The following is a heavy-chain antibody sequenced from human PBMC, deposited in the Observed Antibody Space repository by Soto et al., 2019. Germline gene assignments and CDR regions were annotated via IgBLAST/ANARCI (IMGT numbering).Heavy chain of an antibody. V-gene: IGHV4-4*07. CDR1: GASIRTYF. J-gene: IGHJ6*02. CDR3: ASLGRIYYNGMDV. Sequence: HVQLQESGPGLVKPSETLSLTCTVSGASIRTYFWTWIRKSAREGLERLGRIDPSGTTTSDPSLKRRLTMSRDTSTNKFSLALTSVTAADKAVYFCASLGRIYYNGMDVCGQGIPVIVSS. CDR2: IDPSGTT.